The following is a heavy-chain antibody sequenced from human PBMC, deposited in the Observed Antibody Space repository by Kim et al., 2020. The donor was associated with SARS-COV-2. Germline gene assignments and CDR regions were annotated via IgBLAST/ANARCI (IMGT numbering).Heavy chain of an antibody. Sequence: DSVKCRFSISRYNSKHTLYLQMNSLRAEDTAVYYCAKDRGYSYKMGAFDIWGQGTMVTVSS. D-gene: IGHD5-18*01. V-gene: IGHV3-23*01. J-gene: IGHJ3*02. CDR3: AKDRGYSYKMGAFDI.